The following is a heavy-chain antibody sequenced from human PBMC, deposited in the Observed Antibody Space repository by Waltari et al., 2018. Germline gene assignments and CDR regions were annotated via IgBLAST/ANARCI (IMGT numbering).Heavy chain of an antibody. CDR2: SDDSEGT. Sequence: QVQLQESGPGLVTPSETLSLTCTVSGGPISSYYWSWIRQPPGEGLEGIGYSDDSEGTNCNPVLESRVTISVDTSKSQLDQKLSSVTGAETAVDGSASGSRRPHGLDIWGQGTMVTVSS. D-gene: IGHD3-10*01. CDR3: ASGSRRPHGLDI. J-gene: IGHJ3*02. CDR1: GGPISSYY. V-gene: IGHV4-59*01.